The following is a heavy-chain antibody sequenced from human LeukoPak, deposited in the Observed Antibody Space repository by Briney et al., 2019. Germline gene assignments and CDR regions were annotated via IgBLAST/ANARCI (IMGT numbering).Heavy chain of an antibody. V-gene: IGHV4-39*07. CDR3: AREIFSGTYGDGKYFDL. J-gene: IGHJ2*01. CDR1: GGSISSSSYY. CDR2: IYSSGST. Sequence: PSETLSLTCTVSGGSISSSSYYWGWIRQPPGKGLEWIGSIYSSGSTYYNPSLKSRVTISVDTSKNQFSLKLSSVTAADTAVYYCAREIFSGTYGDGKYFDLWGRGNLVTVSS. D-gene: IGHD1-26*01.